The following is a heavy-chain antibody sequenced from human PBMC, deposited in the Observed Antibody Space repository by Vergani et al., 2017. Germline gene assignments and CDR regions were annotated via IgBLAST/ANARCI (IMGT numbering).Heavy chain of an antibody. CDR2: INHSGST. D-gene: IGHD3-16*02. J-gene: IGHJ4*02. Sequence: QVQLQQWGAGLLKPSETLSLTCAVYGGSFSGYYWSWIRQPPGKGLEWIGEINHSGSTNYNPSLKSRVTISVDTSKTQFSLKLSSVTAADTAVYYCATLYDYVWGSYRSPNPNWGQGTLVTVSS. V-gene: IGHV4-34*01. CDR3: ATLYDYVWGSYRSPNPN. CDR1: GGSFSGYY.